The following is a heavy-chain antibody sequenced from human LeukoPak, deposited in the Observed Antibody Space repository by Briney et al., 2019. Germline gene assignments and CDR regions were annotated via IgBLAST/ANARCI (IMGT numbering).Heavy chain of an antibody. D-gene: IGHD3-22*01. CDR3: ARDQPMIVVPDAFGI. Sequence: GASVKASCKASGYTFTSYGISWVRQAPGQGLEWMGWISAYNGNTNYAQKLQGRVTMTTDTSTSTAYMELRSLRSDDTAVYYCARDQPMIVVPDAFGIWGQGTMVTFSS. CDR1: GYTFTSYG. J-gene: IGHJ3*02. CDR2: ISAYNGNT. V-gene: IGHV1-18*01.